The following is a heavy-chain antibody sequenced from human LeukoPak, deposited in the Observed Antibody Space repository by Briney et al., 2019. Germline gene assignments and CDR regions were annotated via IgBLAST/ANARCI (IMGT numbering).Heavy chain of an antibody. CDR3: ASDIAASGSFDY. Sequence: ASVKVSCKASGYTFTDYYIHWVRPAPGQGLVWMGWIDPYSGDTKYAQKIKGRVTMTRDTTISTVYMDLSRLTSDDTAVYFCASDIAASGSFDYWGLGTLVTVSS. D-gene: IGHD6-13*01. J-gene: IGHJ4*02. CDR1: GYTFTDYY. V-gene: IGHV1-2*02. CDR2: IDPYSGDT.